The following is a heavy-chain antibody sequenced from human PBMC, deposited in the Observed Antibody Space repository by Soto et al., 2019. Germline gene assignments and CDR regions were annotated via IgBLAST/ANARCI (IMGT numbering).Heavy chain of an antibody. CDR1: GVSLTTSGVG. CDR2: IYWDDDK. J-gene: IGHJ4*02. Sequence: QITLRESGPTLVQPTQTLTLTCTLSGVSLTTSGVGVGWIRQPPGKALGWLALIYWDDDKRFSPSLKSRLASTRDTSKIQVLMTMTDMAPVDTAIYYCAHRQRTVVVGAPFDLWGQGSQVTVSS. V-gene: IGHV2-5*02. CDR3: AHRQRTVVVGAPFDL. D-gene: IGHD2-15*01.